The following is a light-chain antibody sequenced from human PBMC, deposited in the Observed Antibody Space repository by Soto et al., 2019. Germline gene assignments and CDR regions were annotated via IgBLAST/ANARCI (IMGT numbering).Light chain of an antibody. CDR3: ISYTGSSTSYV. CDR1: DIGSYNY. CDR2: GVS. V-gene: IGLV2-14*01. J-gene: IGLJ1*01. Sequence: DIGSYNYVAWYQQFPGKTPKILIYGVSNRPSGVSSRFSGSKSGNTASLTISGLQAEDEADYYCISYTGSSTSYVFGSGTKVTVL.